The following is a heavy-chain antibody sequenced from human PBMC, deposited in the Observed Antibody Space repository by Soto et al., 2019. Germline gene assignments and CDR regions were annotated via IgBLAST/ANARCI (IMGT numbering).Heavy chain of an antibody. J-gene: IGHJ4*02. D-gene: IGHD3-3*01. V-gene: IGHV3-23*01. CDR1: GFTFSNYA. CDR3: AKAINDYYAPLDY. Sequence: EVQLLESGGGLVQPGGSLGLSCTASGFTFSNYAMGWVRQAPGKGLEWVSVISGGADDTHYADSVKGRFTISRDNSKNTLYVQMDSLRAEDTAVYYCAKAINDYYAPLDYWGQGMRVTVSS. CDR2: ISGGADDT.